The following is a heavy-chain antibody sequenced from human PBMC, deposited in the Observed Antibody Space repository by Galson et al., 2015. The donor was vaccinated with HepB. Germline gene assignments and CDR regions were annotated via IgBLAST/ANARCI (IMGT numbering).Heavy chain of an antibody. J-gene: IGHJ4*02. CDR1: GFTFSSYA. CDR2: ISGSGGST. D-gene: IGHD5-24*01. Sequence: SLRLSCAASGFTFSSYAMSWVRQAPGKGLEWVSAISGSGGSTYYADSVKGRFTISRDNSKNTLYLQMNSLRAEDTAVYYCANPADGLYYFDYWGQGTLVNVSS. V-gene: IGHV3-23*01. CDR3: ANPADGLYYFDY.